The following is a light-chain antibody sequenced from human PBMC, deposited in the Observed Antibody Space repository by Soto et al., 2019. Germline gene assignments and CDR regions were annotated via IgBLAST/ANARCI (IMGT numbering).Light chain of an antibody. V-gene: IGKV3-15*01. CDR1: QSVNSD. Sequence: EIVMTQSPATLSVSPGERATLSCRASQSVNSDLAWYQQRPGQAPRLLIFGAFTRATGIPTRFSGGGSGTEFTLTISSLQSEDLAVYYSQQYNYSPRTVGQGTK. CDR2: GAF. CDR3: QQYNYSPRT. J-gene: IGKJ1*01.